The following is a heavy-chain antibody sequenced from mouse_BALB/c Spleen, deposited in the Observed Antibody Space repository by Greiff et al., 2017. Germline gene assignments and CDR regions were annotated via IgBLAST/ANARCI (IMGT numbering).Heavy chain of an antibody. V-gene: IGHV14-3*02. D-gene: IGHD2-1*01. Sequence: VHVKQSGAELVRPGASVTLSCTATGFNIKDTYMHWVKRKPEQGLEWIGRIGPANGNTKYDPKFQGKATITADTSSNTAYLQLSILTSEDTAVYSVARRGNCYAMDYWGQGTSVTVSA. CDR3: ARRGNCYAMDY. CDR1: GFNIKDTY. CDR2: IGPANGNT. J-gene: IGHJ4*01.